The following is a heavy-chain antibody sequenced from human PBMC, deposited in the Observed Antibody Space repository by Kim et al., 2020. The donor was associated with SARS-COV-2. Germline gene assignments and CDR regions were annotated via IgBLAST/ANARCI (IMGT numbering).Heavy chain of an antibody. Sequence: GGSLRLSCAASGFTFNNYAMTWVRQAPGKGLEWVSAISGGGDYTYYTGSVKGRFIISRDNSKNTLYLQMNSLRAEDTAVYYCAKVSGGSGTDSYYYYGMDVWGQGTTVTVSS. D-gene: IGHD3-10*01. CDR2: ISGGGDYT. V-gene: IGHV3-23*01. CDR3: AKVSGGSGTDSYYYYGMDV. CDR1: GFTFNNYA. J-gene: IGHJ6*02.